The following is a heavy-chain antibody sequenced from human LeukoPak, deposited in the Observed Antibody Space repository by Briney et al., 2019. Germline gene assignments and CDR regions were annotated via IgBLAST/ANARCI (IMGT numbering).Heavy chain of an antibody. V-gene: IGHV7-4-1*02. CDR3: ARAIVVVPDYGMDV. Sequence: ASVKVSCKASGYTFTSYAMNWVRQAPGQGLEWMGWINTNTGNPTYAQGFTGRFVFSLDTSVSTVYLQISSLKAEDTAVYYCARAIVVVPDYGMDVWGQGTMVTVSS. CDR2: INTNTGNP. CDR1: GYTFTSYA. J-gene: IGHJ6*02. D-gene: IGHD2-2*01.